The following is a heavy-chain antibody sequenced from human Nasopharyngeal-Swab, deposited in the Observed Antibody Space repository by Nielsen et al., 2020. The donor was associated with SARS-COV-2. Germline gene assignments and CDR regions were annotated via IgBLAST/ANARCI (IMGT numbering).Heavy chain of an antibody. D-gene: IGHD5-12*01. CDR1: GVSISSGSYY. Sequence: SETLSLTCTVSGVSISSGSYYWIWIRQPAGKGLEWIGRIYTTGSTNYNPSLESRVAISVDTSKNQFSLKLTSVTAADTAVYYCARFSGYDAYWGQGTTVTVSS. CDR2: IYTTGST. CDR3: ARFSGYDAY. V-gene: IGHV4-61*02. J-gene: IGHJ4*02.